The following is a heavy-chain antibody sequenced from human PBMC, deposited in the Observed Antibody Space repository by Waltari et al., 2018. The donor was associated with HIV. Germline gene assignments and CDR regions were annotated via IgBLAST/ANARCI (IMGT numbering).Heavy chain of an antibody. CDR3: ARLGSYGSGSRPFFFDY. CDR2: IYPGDSDT. V-gene: IGHV5-51*03. CDR1: GYTFTSYG. Sequence: EVQLVQSGAEVKTPGESLKISCKGSGYTFTSYGIPWVRQMPGKGLEWMGIIYPGDSDTKYSPSFQGQVTISADKSITTAYLQWRSLEASDSAIYYCARLGSYGSGSRPFFFDYWGQGTLVTVSS. J-gene: IGHJ4*02. D-gene: IGHD3-10*01.